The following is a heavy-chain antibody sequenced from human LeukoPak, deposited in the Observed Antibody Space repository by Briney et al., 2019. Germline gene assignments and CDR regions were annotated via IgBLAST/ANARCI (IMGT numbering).Heavy chain of an antibody. J-gene: IGHJ4*02. CDR1: GGTFSSYA. Sequence: SVKVSCKASGGTFSSYAISWVRQAPGQGLEWMGGIIPIFGTANYAQKFQGRVTITADESTSTAYMELSSLRSEDTAVYYCAREGVAAADNGQFDYWGQGTLVTVSS. CDR3: AREGVAAADNGQFDY. D-gene: IGHD6-13*01. V-gene: IGHV1-69*13. CDR2: IIPIFGTA.